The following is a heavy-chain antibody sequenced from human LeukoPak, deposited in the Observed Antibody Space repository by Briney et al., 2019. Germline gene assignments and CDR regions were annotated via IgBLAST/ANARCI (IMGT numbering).Heavy chain of an antibody. CDR3: ARESGYSYGRFDY. Sequence: GGSLRLSCAASGFTFNTYAMHWVRQAPGKGLEWVAVISFDGSNKYYADSVKGRFTISRDNSKNTMCMKMNSLRAEDTAVYYCARESGYSYGRFDYWGQGTLVTVSS. J-gene: IGHJ4*02. D-gene: IGHD5-18*01. CDR1: GFTFNTYA. V-gene: IGHV3-30*04. CDR2: ISFDGSNK.